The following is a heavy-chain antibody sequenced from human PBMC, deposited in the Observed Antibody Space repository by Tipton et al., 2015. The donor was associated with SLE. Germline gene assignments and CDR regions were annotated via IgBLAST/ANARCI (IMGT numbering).Heavy chain of an antibody. D-gene: IGHD1-26*01. CDR3: ARGSGLEGAPDAFDI. CDR2: IYYSGST. V-gene: IGHV4-59*01. CDR1: GGSISSYY. Sequence: LSLTCTVSGGSISSYYWSWIRQPPGKGLEWIGYIYYSGSTNYNPSLKSRVTISVDTSKNQFSLKLSSVTAADTAVYYCARGSGLEGAPDAFDIWGQGTMVTVSS. J-gene: IGHJ3*02.